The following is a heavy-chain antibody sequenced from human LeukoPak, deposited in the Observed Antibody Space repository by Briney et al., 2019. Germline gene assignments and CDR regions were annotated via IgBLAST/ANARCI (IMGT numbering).Heavy chain of an antibody. CDR3: ARRSSSWKNWFDP. Sequence: SETLSLTCAVSGGSISSGGYSWSWIRQPPGKGLEWIGYIYHSGSTYYNPSLKSRVTISVDRSKNQFSLKLSSVTAADTAVYYCARRSSSWKNWFDPWGQGTLVTVSS. V-gene: IGHV4-30-2*01. CDR1: GGSISSGGYS. CDR2: IYHSGST. D-gene: IGHD6-13*01. J-gene: IGHJ5*02.